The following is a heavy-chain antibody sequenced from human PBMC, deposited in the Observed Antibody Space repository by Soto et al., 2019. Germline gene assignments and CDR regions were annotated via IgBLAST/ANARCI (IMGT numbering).Heavy chain of an antibody. CDR3: ARGGGYSGYEEIDY. CDR2: IYHSGST. V-gene: IGHV4-30-2*01. Sequence: SETLSLTCAVSGGSISSGGYSWSWIRQPPGKGLEWIGYIYHSGSTYYNPSLKSRVTISVDRSKNQFSLKLSSVTAADTAVYYWARGGGYSGYEEIDYWGQGTLVTVSS. D-gene: IGHD5-12*01. J-gene: IGHJ4*02. CDR1: GGSISSGGYS.